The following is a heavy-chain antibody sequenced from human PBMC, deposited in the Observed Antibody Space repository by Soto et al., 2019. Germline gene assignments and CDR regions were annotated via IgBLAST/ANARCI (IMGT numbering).Heavy chain of an antibody. J-gene: IGHJ6*02. CDR3: ASSLPYYDFWSGYYTGYYYYGMDV. CDR2: IYYSGST. CDR1: GGSIISGGYY. Sequence: SETLSLTCTVSGGSIISGGYYWIWIRQHPGKGLEWIGYIYYSGSTYYNPSLKSRVTISVDTSKNQFSLKLSSVTAADTAVYYCASSLPYYDFWSGYYTGYYYYGMDVWGQGTTVTVSS. V-gene: IGHV4-31*03. D-gene: IGHD3-3*01.